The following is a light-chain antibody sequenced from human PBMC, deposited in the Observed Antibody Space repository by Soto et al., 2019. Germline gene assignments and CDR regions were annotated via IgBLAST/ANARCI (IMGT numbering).Light chain of an antibody. V-gene: IGLV4-60*02. CDR2: LERSGTY. CDR1: SGHSSYI. CDR3: ETWDSNTRV. J-gene: IGLJ3*02. Sequence: QSVLTQSSSASASLGSSVKLTCTLSSGHSSYIIAWHQQRPGKAPRFLMKLERSGTYNKGTGVPDRFSGSSSGADRYLTISNLQFEDEADYYCETWDSNTRVFGGGTKLTVL.